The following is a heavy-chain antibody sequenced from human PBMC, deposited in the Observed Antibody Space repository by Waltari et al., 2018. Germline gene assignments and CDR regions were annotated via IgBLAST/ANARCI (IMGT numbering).Heavy chain of an antibody. V-gene: IGHV3-15*04. D-gene: IGHD7-27*01. CDR2: IESKRDGGKI. J-gene: IGHJ4*02. CDR3: TTQYWGNGIVIDH. Sequence: EGQLVESGGGLVKPGGSVRLSCAASGFPLYRAWVSWVRQDPGKGLQWVGRIESKRDGGKIDYGAPVKGRFTISRDDSKNTLYLQMDSLKNEDTAVYYCTTQYWGNGIVIDHWGQGAQVTVSS. CDR1: GFPLYRAW.